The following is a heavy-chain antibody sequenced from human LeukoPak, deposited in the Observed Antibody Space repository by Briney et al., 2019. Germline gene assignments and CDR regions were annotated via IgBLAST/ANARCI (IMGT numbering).Heavy chain of an antibody. Sequence: GGSLRLSCAASGFTFSIYSMDWVRQAPGKGLEWVSSISSSSSYIYYADSVKGRFTISRDNAKNSLYLQMNSLRAEDTAVYYCARVEDWQQLAPDYWGQGTLVTVSS. CDR3: ARVEDWQQLAPDY. CDR2: ISSSSSYI. V-gene: IGHV3-21*01. J-gene: IGHJ4*02. D-gene: IGHD6-13*01. CDR1: GFTFSIYS.